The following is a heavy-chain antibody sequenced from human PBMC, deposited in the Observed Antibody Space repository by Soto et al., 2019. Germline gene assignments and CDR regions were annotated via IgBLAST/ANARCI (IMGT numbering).Heavy chain of an antibody. CDR2: FDPEDGET. D-gene: IGHD6-6*01. Sequence: ASVKVSCNVSGYTLTELSMHWVRQAPGKGLEWMGGFDPEDGETIYAQKFQGRVTMTEDTSTDTAYMELSSLRSEDTAVYYCATARRSIAARPEYFQHWGQGTLVTVSS. CDR3: ATARRSIAARPEYFQH. J-gene: IGHJ1*01. CDR1: GYTLTELS. V-gene: IGHV1-24*01.